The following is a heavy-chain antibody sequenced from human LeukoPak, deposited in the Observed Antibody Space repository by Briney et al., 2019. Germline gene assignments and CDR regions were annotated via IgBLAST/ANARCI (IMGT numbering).Heavy chain of an antibody. CDR2: IRAYNGDT. CDR1: GYSFATFG. CDR3: ARSGDGNWFDP. J-gene: IGHJ5*02. Sequence: GASVKVSCKTSGYSFATFGVGWVRQAPGQGFEWMGWIRAYNGDTNHAQKFQGRVTMTTDTSTSTAYMELKSLRSDDTAVYYCARSGDGNWFDPWGQGTLVTVSS. V-gene: IGHV1-18*01. D-gene: IGHD5-24*01.